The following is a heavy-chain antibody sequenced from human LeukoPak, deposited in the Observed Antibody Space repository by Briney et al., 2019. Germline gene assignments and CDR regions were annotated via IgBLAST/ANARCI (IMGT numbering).Heavy chain of an antibody. V-gene: IGHV3-23*01. D-gene: IGHD3-16*01. CDR2: ISGSGGST. CDR3: AKSKFGTAGD. CDR1: GFTFASYA. J-gene: IGHJ4*02. Sequence: GGSLRLSCAASGFTFASYAMSWARQAPGKGLEWVSAISGSGGSTYYADSAKGRFTISRDNSKITLYLQMNSLRAEDTAVYYCAKSKFGTAGDWGQGTLVTVSS.